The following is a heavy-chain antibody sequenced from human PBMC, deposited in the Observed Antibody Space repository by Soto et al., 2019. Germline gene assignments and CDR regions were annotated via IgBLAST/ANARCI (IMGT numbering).Heavy chain of an antibody. V-gene: IGHV3-23*01. CDR2: ISGSGSTT. CDR3: AKDRSRSYGSGYPLGHFDS. Sequence: GGSLRLSCPATGFTFSTCAMNWVRQAPGKGLEWVSTISGSGSTTYYADSVKGRFTISRDNFKNTLYLQMNSLRVEDTAVYYCAKDRSRSYGSGYPLGHFDSWGQGTLVTVSS. J-gene: IGHJ4*02. CDR1: GFTFSTCA. D-gene: IGHD3-22*01.